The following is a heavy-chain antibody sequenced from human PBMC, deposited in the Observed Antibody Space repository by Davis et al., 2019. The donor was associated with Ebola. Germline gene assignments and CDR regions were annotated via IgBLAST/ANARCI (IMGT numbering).Heavy chain of an antibody. D-gene: IGHD2-2*01. V-gene: IGHV3-7*03. Sequence: GESLKISCAAASGFAFSLHWMTWVRQAPGKGLEWVANIRQDGGETYYADSVKGRFAISRDNAKNSLYLQMNSLRAEDTAIYYCARDAVPAAQDYWGQGTLVTVSS. CDR2: IRQDGGET. CDR1: GFAFSLHW. J-gene: IGHJ4*02. CDR3: ARDAVPAAQDY.